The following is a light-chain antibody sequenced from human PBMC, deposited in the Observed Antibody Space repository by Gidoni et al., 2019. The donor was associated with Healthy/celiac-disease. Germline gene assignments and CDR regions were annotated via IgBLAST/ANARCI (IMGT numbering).Light chain of an antibody. CDR2: AAS. J-gene: IGKJ2*01. Sequence: VIWLTHSPSLLPASTGDRGTISCRMSQCISIYIAWYQQKPGKATELLIYAASTLQSGVPSRFSGSGSGTDFTITISCLHSEDFATYYCQQYYRFPHTFGQGTKVEIK. CDR3: QQYYRFPHT. CDR1: QCISIY. V-gene: IGKV1D-8*01.